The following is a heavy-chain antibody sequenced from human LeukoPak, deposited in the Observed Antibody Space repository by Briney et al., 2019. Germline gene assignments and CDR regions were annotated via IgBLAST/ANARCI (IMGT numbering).Heavy chain of an antibody. CDR1: GGSVSSTTYF. CDR3: ARYVVYGSGKYYFDY. CDR2: INYSGST. J-gene: IGHJ4*02. Sequence: SETLSLTCTVSGGSVSSTTYFWSWIRQPPGKGLEWIASINYSGSTYYNPSLKSRVTISVDTSENQFPLKLSSVTAADTAVYYCARYVVYGSGKYYFDYWGQGTLVTVSS. V-gene: IGHV4-39*01. D-gene: IGHD3-10*01.